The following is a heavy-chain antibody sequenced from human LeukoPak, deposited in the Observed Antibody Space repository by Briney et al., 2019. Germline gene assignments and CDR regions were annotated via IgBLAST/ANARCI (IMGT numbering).Heavy chain of an antibody. J-gene: IGHJ4*02. V-gene: IGHV3-7*01. D-gene: IGHD3-22*01. Sequence: GGSLRLSCAASGFTFSSYWMSWVGQAPGKRLEWVANIKQDGSEKYYVDSVKGRFTMSRDNAKNSLYLQMNSLRAEDTAVYYCARDVSYGYYYAYYFDYWGQGTLVTVSS. CDR1: GFTFSSYW. CDR2: IKQDGSEK. CDR3: ARDVSYGYYYAYYFDY.